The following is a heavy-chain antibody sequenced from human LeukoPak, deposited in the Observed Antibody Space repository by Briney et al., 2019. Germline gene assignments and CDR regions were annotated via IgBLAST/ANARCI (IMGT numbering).Heavy chain of an antibody. V-gene: IGHV4-39*07. CDR3: AREGRGQQLTPIDY. CDR1: AGSISSYY. J-gene: IGHJ4*02. CDR2: IFYSGST. D-gene: IGHD6-13*01. Sequence: PSETLSLTCTISAGSISSYYWSWIRQPPGKGLQWIGSIFYSGSTYYNPSLKSRVTISVDTSTNQFSLKVNSLTTADTAVYYCAREGRGQQLTPIDYWGPGALVTVSS.